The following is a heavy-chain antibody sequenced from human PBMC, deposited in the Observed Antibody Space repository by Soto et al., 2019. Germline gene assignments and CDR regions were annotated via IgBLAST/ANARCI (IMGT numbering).Heavy chain of an antibody. J-gene: IGHJ6*02. D-gene: IGHD4-4*01. CDR2: IYYSGTT. V-gene: IGHV4-39*01. Sequence: SEPLSHTCTVSGGSVRSRSFFWGWIRQSPGKGLEWIGSIYYSGTTYYNPSLKRRVTISVDTSKSQFSLKVSSVTAADTAVYYCARHPATSVTWCYGMDVWGQGTTVPVSS. CDR1: GGSVRSRSFF. CDR3: ARHPATSVTWCYGMDV.